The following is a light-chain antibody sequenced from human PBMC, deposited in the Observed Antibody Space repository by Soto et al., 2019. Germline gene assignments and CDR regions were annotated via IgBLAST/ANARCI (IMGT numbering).Light chain of an antibody. Sequence: IVMTQSPDSLSVSLGERATINCKSSQSVLYSSNNKNYLAWYQQKPGQPPKSLIYWASTRESGVPDRFSGSGSGTDFTLTISSLQAEDVAVYYCQQYYRTPLTFGGGTKVDIK. CDR3: QQYYRTPLT. CDR2: WAS. CDR1: QSVLYSSNNKNY. V-gene: IGKV4-1*01. J-gene: IGKJ4*01.